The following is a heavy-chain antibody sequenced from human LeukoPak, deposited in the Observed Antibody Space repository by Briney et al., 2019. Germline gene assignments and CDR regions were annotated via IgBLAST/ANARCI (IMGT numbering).Heavy chain of an antibody. V-gene: IGHV4-34*01. CDR2: INHSGST. D-gene: IGHD3-10*01. J-gene: IGHJ4*02. CDR1: GGSFSGYY. Sequence: SETLSLTCAVYGGSFSGYYWSWIRQPPGKGLEWIGEINHSGSTNYNSSLKSRVTISVDTSKNQFSLKLSSVTAADTAVYYCARAGFGLAPLRGTPFDYWGQGTLVTVSS. CDR3: ARAGFGLAPLRGTPFDY.